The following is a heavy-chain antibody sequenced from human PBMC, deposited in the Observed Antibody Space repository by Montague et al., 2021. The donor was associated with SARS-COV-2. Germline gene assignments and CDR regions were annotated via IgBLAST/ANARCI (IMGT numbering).Heavy chain of an antibody. D-gene: IGHD3/OR15-3a*01. CDR3: AGASLHWSGYSNDYFDY. J-gene: IGHJ4*02. CDR2: IYTSGST. Sequence: TLSLTCTVSGGSISSGSYYWNWIRQPAGKGLEWIGRIYTSGSTNYNPSLRSRVSISVDTSKNQFSLKLSSVTAADTAVYYCAGASLHWSGYSNDYFDYWGQGTLVTVSS. V-gene: IGHV4-61*02. CDR1: GGSISSGSYY.